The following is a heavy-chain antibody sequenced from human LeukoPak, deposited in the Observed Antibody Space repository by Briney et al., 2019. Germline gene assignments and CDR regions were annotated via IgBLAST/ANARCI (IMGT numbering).Heavy chain of an antibody. CDR3: ARDLGGYGDYGTNFDY. CDR1: GFTFSNYW. D-gene: IGHD4-17*01. Sequence: PGGSLRLSCAASGFTFSNYWMHWVRQAPGKGLVWVSRVNSDGSSTSYADPVKGRFTISRDNAKNTVYLQMNSLRAEDTAVYYCARDLGGYGDYGTNFDYWGQGTLVTVSS. V-gene: IGHV3-74*01. J-gene: IGHJ4*02. CDR2: VNSDGSST.